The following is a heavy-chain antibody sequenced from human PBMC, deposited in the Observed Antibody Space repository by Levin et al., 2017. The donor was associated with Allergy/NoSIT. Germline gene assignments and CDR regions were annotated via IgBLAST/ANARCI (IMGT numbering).Heavy chain of an antibody. V-gene: IGHV4-61*01. Sequence: SETLSLTCTVSGDSLNSTKSFWSWVRQPPGKGLELIGDIFYTGLTNYNPSLESRVTMSLDTSKNQFSLKLSAVSAADTATYFCVRRYLDLEVFFDYWGQGTLVTVSS. CDR2: IFYTGLT. CDR3: VRRYLDLEVFFDY. D-gene: IGHD3-9*01. CDR1: GDSLNSTKSF. J-gene: IGHJ4*02.